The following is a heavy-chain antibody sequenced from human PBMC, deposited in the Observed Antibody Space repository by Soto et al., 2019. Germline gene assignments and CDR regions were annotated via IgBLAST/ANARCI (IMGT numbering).Heavy chain of an antibody. Sequence: SESLSLTCAVSGGSFTSNNWWTWVRQPPGQGLEWIGEIYRTGSTNYNPSLKSRVTISLDKSENQFSLKVTSLTAADTAVYYCASRDPGTSVDYWGQGTLVTVSS. CDR1: GGSFTSNNW. V-gene: IGHV4-4*02. CDR3: ASRDPGTSVDY. CDR2: IYRTGST. J-gene: IGHJ4*02. D-gene: IGHD1-7*01.